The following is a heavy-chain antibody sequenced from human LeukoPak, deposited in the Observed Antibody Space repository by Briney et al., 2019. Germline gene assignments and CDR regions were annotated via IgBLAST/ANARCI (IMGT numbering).Heavy chain of an antibody. D-gene: IGHD3-10*01. CDR3: ARAQTYYGSGSYLY. J-gene: IGHJ4*02. CDR2: VWYDGNNK. Sequence: GGSLRLSCAASGFTFSSYGIHWVRQAPGKGLEWVAAVWYDGNNKYYADSVKGRFTISRDNSKNTLFLQMNSLRADDTAVYYCARAQTYYGSGSYLYWGQGTLVTVSS. CDR1: GFTFSSYG. V-gene: IGHV3-33*01.